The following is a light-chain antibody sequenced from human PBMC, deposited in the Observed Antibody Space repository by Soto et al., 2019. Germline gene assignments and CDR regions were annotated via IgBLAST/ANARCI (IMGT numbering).Light chain of an antibody. V-gene: IGKV3-11*01. CDR1: QSISSY. Sequence: EIVLTQSPATLSLSPGERATLSCRASQSISSYLAWYQQKPDQAPRLLIYDASNRATGIPARFSGSGSGTDFTHTISSLEPEDFAVYYCQQRSTWPFTFGPGTKVDIK. CDR2: DAS. CDR3: QQRSTWPFT. J-gene: IGKJ3*01.